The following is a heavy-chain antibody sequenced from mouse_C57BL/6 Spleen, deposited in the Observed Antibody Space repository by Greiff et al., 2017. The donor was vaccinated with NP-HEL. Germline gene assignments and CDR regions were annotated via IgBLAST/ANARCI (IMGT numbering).Heavy chain of an antibody. V-gene: IGHV1-82*01. CDR1: GYAFSSSW. CDR3: ARNPDYFDY. J-gene: IGHJ2*01. Sequence: QVQLQQSGPELVKPGASVKISCKASGYAFSSSWMNWVKQRPGKGLEWIGRIYPGDGDTNYNGKFKGKATLTADKSSSTAYMQLSSLTSEDSAVYFCARNPDYFDYWGQGTTLTVSS. CDR2: IYPGDGDT.